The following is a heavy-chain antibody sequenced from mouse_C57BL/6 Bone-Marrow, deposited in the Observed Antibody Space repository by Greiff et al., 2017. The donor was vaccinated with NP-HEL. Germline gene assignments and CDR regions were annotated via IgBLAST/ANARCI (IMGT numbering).Heavy chain of an antibody. CDR1: GFTFSDYG. CDR3: SRLTGNWFAY. V-gene: IGHV5-15*01. Sequence: VQLKESGGGLVQPGGSLKLSCAASGFTFSDYGMVWVRQAPRKGPEWVAFISNLAYSIYYADNVTGRFTISRENAKNTLYLEMSSLLSDDTAMYYCSRLTGNWFAYWGQGTLVTVSA. CDR2: ISNLAYSI. D-gene: IGHD4-1*01. J-gene: IGHJ3*01.